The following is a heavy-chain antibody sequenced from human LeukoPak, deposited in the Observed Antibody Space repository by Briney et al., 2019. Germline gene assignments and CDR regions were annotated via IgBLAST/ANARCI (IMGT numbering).Heavy chain of an antibody. D-gene: IGHD3-3*01. CDR2: ISSSSSYM. CDR3: ARGYLNVLRFLEWLRMHMDV. CDR1: GFTFSSYS. V-gene: IGHV3-21*01. J-gene: IGHJ6*02. Sequence: GGSLRLSCAASGFTFSSYSMNWVRQAPGKGLEWVSSISSSSSYMYYADSVKGRFTVSRDNAKNSLYLQMNSLRAEDTAVYYCARGYLNVLRFLEWLRMHMDVWGQGTTVTVSS.